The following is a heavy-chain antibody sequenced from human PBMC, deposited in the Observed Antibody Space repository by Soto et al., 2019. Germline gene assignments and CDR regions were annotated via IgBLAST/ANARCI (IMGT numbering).Heavy chain of an antibody. Sequence: GASVKVSCKASGGTFSSYAISWVRQAPGQGLEWMGGIIPIFGTANYAQKFQGRVTITADESTSTAYMELSSLRSEDTAVYYCARSQLLFPPRYYYYMDVWGKGTTVTVSS. V-gene: IGHV1-69*13. J-gene: IGHJ6*03. CDR3: ARSQLLFPPRYYYYMDV. CDR1: GGTFSSYA. D-gene: IGHD2-2*01. CDR2: IIPIFGTA.